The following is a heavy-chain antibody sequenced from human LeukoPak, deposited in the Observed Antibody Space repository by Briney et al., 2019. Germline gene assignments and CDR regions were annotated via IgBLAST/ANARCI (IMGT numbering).Heavy chain of an antibody. V-gene: IGHV3-23*01. CDR3: AKATYSSSWNLYSDY. J-gene: IGHJ4*02. D-gene: IGHD6-13*01. CDR2: ISGSGGST. CDR1: GLTFSTYA. Sequence: AGGSLRLTCAASGLTFSTYAMSWVRQAPGKGLEWVSTISGSGGSTYYADSVKGRFTISRDNSKNTLYLQMNSLRAEDTAVYYCAKATYSSSWNLYSDYWGQGTLVTVSS.